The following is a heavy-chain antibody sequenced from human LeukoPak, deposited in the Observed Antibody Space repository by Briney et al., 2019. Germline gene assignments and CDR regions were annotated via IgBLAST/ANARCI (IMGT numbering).Heavy chain of an antibody. D-gene: IGHD5-18*01. J-gene: IGHJ4*02. CDR1: GGSISSSSYY. CDR2: IYYSGST. V-gene: IGHV4-39*01. CDR3: ARRGGYSYGYPGYFDY. Sequence: PSETLSLTCTVSGGSISSSSYYWGWIRQPPGKGLECIGSIYYSGSTYYNPSLKSRVTISVDTSKNQFSLKLSSVTAADTAVYYCARRGGYSYGYPGYFDYWGQGTLVTVSS.